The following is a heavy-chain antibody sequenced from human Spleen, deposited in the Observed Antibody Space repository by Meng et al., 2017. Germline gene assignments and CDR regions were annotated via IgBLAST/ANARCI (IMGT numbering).Heavy chain of an antibody. J-gene: IGHJ4*02. Sequence: QVQLQQSGPGLVTPFETLSLTCVVSGGSFSDYYWSWIRQPPGKGLEWIGEINHSGSTNYNPSLESRATISVDTSQNNLSLKLSSVTAADSAVYYCARGPTTMAHDFDYWGQGTLVTVSS. CDR1: GGSFSDYY. V-gene: IGHV4-34*01. CDR3: ARGPTTMAHDFDY. D-gene: IGHD4-11*01. CDR2: INHSGST.